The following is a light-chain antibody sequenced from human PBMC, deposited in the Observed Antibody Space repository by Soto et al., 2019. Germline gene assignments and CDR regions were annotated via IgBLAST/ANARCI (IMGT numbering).Light chain of an antibody. CDR1: RSLLHSNGYNY. J-gene: IGKJ4*01. V-gene: IGKV2-28*01. Sequence: DIVMTQSPLSLPVTPGEPASISCRSSRSLLHSNGYNYLDWYLQKPGQSPQLLIYLGSNRASGVPDRFSGSGSGTHFTLKISRVEAEDVRVYYCMQALQTPLTFGGGTKVEIK. CDR3: MQALQTPLT. CDR2: LGS.